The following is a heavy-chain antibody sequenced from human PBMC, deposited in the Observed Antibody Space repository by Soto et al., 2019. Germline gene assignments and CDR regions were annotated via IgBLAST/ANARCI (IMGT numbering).Heavy chain of an antibody. J-gene: IGHJ6*01. CDR3: ARVLSMFRGGIYRYGIDF. CDR2: INPSGGST. Sequence: ASVKVSCKASGYTFTSYDMHWVRQAPGQGLEWMGIINPSGGSTSYAQKFQGRVTMTRDTSTSTVYMELSSLRSEDTAVYYCARVLSMFRGGIYRYGIDFSGQGTTVPGSS. CDR1: GYTFTSYD. V-gene: IGHV1-46*01. D-gene: IGHD3-10*01.